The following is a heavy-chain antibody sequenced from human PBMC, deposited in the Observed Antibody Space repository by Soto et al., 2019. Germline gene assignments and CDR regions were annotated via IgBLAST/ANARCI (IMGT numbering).Heavy chain of an antibody. Sequence: QVQLVESGGGVVQPGRSLTLSCAASEFTFSSYGIHWVRQAPGKGLEWVAIISYDGNNKQYADSVKGRFTISRHNSKRTVHLQMNSMRVEDTAVYYCARDTYYHDSSGYYVFDYWCQGTLVTVSS. CDR1: EFTFSSYG. J-gene: IGHJ4*02. CDR2: ISYDGNNK. CDR3: ARDTYYHDSSGYYVFDY. V-gene: IGHV3-30*03. D-gene: IGHD3-22*01.